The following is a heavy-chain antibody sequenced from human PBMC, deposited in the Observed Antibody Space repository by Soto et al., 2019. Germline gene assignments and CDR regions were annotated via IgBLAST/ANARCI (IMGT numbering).Heavy chain of an antibody. CDR3: TGEVASGY. CDR2: ISRDGGTK. J-gene: IGHJ4*02. V-gene: IGHV3-30*03. Sequence: QVQLVESGGGVVQPGRSLRLSCAVSGFTVSTYGMHWVRQAPGKGVEWVAVISRDGGTKYYADSVKGRFTISRDNSRNTLFLEMISLRSDDMAVYYCTGEVASGYWGQGTLVTVSS. CDR1: GFTVSTYG. D-gene: IGHD2-8*02.